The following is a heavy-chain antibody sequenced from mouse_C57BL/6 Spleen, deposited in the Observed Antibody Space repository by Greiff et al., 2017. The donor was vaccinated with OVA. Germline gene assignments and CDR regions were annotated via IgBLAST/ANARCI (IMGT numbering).Heavy chain of an antibody. V-gene: IGHV1-82*01. CDR1: GYAFSSSW. J-gene: IGHJ1*03. CDR3: ARSINYYGSSYVGYFDV. CDR2: IYPGDGDT. D-gene: IGHD1-1*01. Sequence: VQLKESGPELVKPGASVKISCKASGYAFSSSWMNWVKQRPGKGLEWIGRIYPGDGDTNYNGKFKGKATLTADKSSSTAYMQLSSLTSEDSAVYFCARSINYYGSSYVGYFDVWGTGTTVTVSS.